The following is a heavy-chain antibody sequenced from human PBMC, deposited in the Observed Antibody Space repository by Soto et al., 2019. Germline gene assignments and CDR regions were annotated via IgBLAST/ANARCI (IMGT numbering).Heavy chain of an antibody. CDR2: IIPIFGTA. Sequence: SVKVSCKASGGTFSSYAISWVRQAPGQGLEWMGGIIPIFGTANYAQRFQGRVTITADESTSTAYMELSSLRSEDTAVYYCARGEIVVVPAAIHDAFDIWGQGTMVTVSS. J-gene: IGHJ3*02. CDR1: GGTFSSYA. V-gene: IGHV1-69*13. D-gene: IGHD2-2*01. CDR3: ARGEIVVVPAAIHDAFDI.